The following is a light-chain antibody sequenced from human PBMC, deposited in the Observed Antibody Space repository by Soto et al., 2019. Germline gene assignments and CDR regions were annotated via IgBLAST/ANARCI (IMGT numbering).Light chain of an antibody. Sequence: QSALTQPASVSVSPGQSITISRTGTSSDVGGYNYVSWYQQHPGKAPKLMIYEVSNRPSGVSDRFSGSKSGNTASLTISGLQAEDEADYYCGSYTSSRIYVFGAGTKVTVL. CDR1: SSDVGGYNY. V-gene: IGLV2-14*01. J-gene: IGLJ1*01. CDR3: GSYTSSRIYV. CDR2: EVS.